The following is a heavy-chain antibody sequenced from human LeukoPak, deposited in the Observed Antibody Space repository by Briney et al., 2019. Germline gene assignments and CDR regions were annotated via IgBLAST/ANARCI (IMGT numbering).Heavy chain of an antibody. CDR1: GGSTSSYY. V-gene: IGHV4-59*01. J-gene: IGHJ4*02. D-gene: IGHD3-22*01. CDR2: IYYSGST. Sequence: SETLSLTCTVSGGSTSSYYWSWIRQPPGKGLEWIGYIYYSGSTNYNPSLKSRVTISVDTSKNQFSLKLSSVTAADTAVYYCARNYPSSGYHDWGQGTLVTVSS. CDR3: ARNYPSSGYHD.